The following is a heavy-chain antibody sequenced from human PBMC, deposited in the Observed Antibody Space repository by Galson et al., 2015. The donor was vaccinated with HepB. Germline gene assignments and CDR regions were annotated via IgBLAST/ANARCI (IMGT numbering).Heavy chain of an antibody. CDR1: GGPFSDYS. CDR2: IDHSGNR. D-gene: IGHD3-10*01. Sequence: ETLSLTCAVSGGPFSDYSWIWIRQPPGKGLEWIGEIDHSGNRKFNPSLKSRVTISADTSKSHFSLRLTSVTAADTAVYYCATYCWGSSGFPKSCYWGQGTLVTVSS. CDR3: ATYCWGSSGFPKSCY. V-gene: IGHV4-34*01. J-gene: IGHJ4*02.